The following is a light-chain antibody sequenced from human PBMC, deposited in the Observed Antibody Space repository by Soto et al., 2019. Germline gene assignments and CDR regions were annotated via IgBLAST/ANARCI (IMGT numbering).Light chain of an antibody. CDR3: QQYGSSIT. CDR1: QSVKSSY. Sequence: DIVWTQSPGTLSLSPGERATLPCRASQSVKSSYLAWYQHKPGQAPRLLIYGTSSRATGIPDRFSGSGSGTDFTLTISRLEPEDFAVYYCQQYGSSITFGQGTRLEI. J-gene: IGKJ5*01. V-gene: IGKV3-20*01. CDR2: GTS.